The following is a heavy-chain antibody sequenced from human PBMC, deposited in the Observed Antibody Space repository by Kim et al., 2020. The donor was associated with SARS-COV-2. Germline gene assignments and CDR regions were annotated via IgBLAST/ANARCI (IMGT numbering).Heavy chain of an antibody. Sequence: GESLKISCKASGYSFSTYWIAWVRQMPGKGLEWMGIISPDDSDIRYSPSFQGQVTISVDKSISTAYLQWSSLKASDTAKYYCARADCSSPSCYNHALAVW. CDR1: GYSFSTYW. J-gene: IGHJ6*01. V-gene: IGHV5-51*01. CDR2: ISPDDSDI. CDR3: ARADCSSPSCYNHALAV. D-gene: IGHD2-2*02.